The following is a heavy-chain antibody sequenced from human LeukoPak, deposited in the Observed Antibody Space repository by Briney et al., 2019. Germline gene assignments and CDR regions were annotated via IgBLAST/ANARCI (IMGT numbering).Heavy chain of an antibody. J-gene: IGHJ4*02. Sequence: PGGFLRLSCAASGFTLSSYAMSWVRQAPGKGLEWVSAISGSGGSTYYADSVKGRFTISRDNSKNTLYLQMNSLRAEDTAVYYCAKSQVGSSSSGFDYWGQGTLVTVSS. CDR1: GFTLSSYA. CDR3: AKSQVGSSSSGFDY. V-gene: IGHV3-23*01. CDR2: ISGSGGST. D-gene: IGHD6-6*01.